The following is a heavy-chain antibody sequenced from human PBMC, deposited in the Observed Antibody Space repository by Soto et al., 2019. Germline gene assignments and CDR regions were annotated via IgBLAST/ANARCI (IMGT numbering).Heavy chain of an antibody. CDR1: GFTFGDYA. Sequence: EVQLVESGGGLVKPGRSLRLSCTASGFTFGDYAMSWFRQAPGKGLEWVGFIRSKAYAGTTEYAASVKGRFTISRDDSKSIAYLQMNSLTTEDTAVYYCTRDDDFWSGYSTNYYYSGMDVWGQGTTVTVSS. D-gene: IGHD3-3*01. CDR3: TRDDDFWSGYSTNYYYSGMDV. CDR2: IRSKAYAGTT. J-gene: IGHJ6*02. V-gene: IGHV3-49*05.